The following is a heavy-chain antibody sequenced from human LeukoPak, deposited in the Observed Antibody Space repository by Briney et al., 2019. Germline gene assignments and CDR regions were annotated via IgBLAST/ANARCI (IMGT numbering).Heavy chain of an antibody. J-gene: IGHJ4*02. CDR3: ARRWGGYYYGSGSYPSPNDY. CDR1: GGSFSGYY. Sequence: PSETLSLTCAVYGGSFSGYYWSWIRQPPGKGLEWIGEINHSGSTNYNPSLKSRVTISVDTSKNQFSLKLSSVTAAETAVYYCARRWGGYYYGSGSYPSPNDYWGQGTLVTVSS. CDR2: INHSGST. V-gene: IGHV4-34*01. D-gene: IGHD3-10*01.